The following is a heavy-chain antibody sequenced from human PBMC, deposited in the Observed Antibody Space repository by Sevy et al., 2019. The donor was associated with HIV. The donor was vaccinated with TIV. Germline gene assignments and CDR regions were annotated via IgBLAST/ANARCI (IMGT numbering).Heavy chain of an antibody. CDR1: GFTFSSYG. CDR2: IWFDGSNK. V-gene: IGHV3-33*01. D-gene: IGHD4-17*01. CDR3: ARDLEFYDYADYGPAFNPDY. Sequence: GGSLRLSCAASGFTFSSYGMHWVRQAPGKGLEWLAVIWFDGSNKYYVDSVKGRFTISRDIAKNTLHLQMNSLRAEDTAVYYCARDLEFYDYADYGPAFNPDYWGRGTLVTVSS. J-gene: IGHJ4*02.